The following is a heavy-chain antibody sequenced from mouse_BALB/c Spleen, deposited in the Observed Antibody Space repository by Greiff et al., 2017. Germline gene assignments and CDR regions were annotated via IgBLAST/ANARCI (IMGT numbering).Heavy chain of an antibody. D-gene: IGHD1-1*01. Sequence: VQLQQSGAGLVKPGASVKLSCTASGYTFTSYYMYWVQQRPGQGLEWIGDINTSNGGTNSNEKFKSKATLTVDKSYSTSYMQLSSLTSEDSAVYYCTRLRYCAMDYWGQGTSVTVSS. J-gene: IGHJ4*01. CDR2: INTSNGGT. CDR1: GYTFTSYY. CDR3: TRLRYCAMDY. V-gene: IGHV1-53*01.